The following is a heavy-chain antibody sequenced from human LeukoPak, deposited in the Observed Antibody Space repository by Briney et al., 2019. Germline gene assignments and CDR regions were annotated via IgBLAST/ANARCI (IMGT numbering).Heavy chain of an antibody. Sequence: GGSLRLSCAASGSTVSSNYMSWVRQAPGKGLEWVSVIYSGGSTYYADSVKGRFTISRDISKNTLYLQMNSLRAEDTAVYYCAKDRGGRDGYNFDYWGQGTLVTVSS. CDR3: AKDRGGRDGYNFDY. J-gene: IGHJ4*02. D-gene: IGHD5-24*01. CDR2: IYSGGST. CDR1: GSTVSSNY. V-gene: IGHV3-66*01.